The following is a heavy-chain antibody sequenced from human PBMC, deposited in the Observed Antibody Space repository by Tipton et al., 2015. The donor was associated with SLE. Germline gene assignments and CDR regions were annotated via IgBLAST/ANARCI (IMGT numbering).Heavy chain of an antibody. V-gene: IGHV3-23*03. CDR3: TRHSESSFDY. CDR1: GFTFSNYA. Sequence: SLRLSCVGSGFTFSNYAVTWVRQAPGEGMEWVSSVYSDGGSTYYADSVKGRFTISRDKSKNTLYLQMNSLKPEDTAVYYCTRHSESSFDYWGQGTLVTVSS. J-gene: IGHJ4*02. CDR2: VYSDGGST. D-gene: IGHD1-14*01.